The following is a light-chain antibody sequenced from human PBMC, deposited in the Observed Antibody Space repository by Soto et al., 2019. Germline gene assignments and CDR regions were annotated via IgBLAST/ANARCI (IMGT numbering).Light chain of an antibody. CDR2: DAS. CDR3: TQYDCSPIT. CDR1: QSVSSTY. Sequence: EIVLTQSPGPLSLSPGERATLSCRASQSVSSTYVAWYQQKPRQTPRLLLYDASSRATGIPDRFSGSGSGTVGTITIRIMEPEAVAVYYCTQYDCSPITFGQVIRLEIK. J-gene: IGKJ5*01. V-gene: IGKV3-20*01.